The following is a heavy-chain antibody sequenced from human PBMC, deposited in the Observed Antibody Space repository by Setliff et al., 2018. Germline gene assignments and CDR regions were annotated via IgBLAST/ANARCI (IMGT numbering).Heavy chain of an antibody. CDR2: LYYTGST. CDR1: GASISTNSYY. D-gene: IGHD6-19*01. J-gene: IGHJ4*02. Sequence: SETLSLTCTVSGASISTNSYYWGWIRQPPGKGLEWIGTLYYTGSTYYNPSLKSRVAISVDTSKNQFSLKVNSVTAADTAVYYCANYSCGNFDYWGQGTLVTVSS. V-gene: IGHV4-39*01. CDR3: ANYSCGNFDY.